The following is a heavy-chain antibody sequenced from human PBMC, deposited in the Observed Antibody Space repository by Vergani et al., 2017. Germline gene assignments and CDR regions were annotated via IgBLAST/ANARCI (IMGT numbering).Heavy chain of an antibody. D-gene: IGHD3-10*01. J-gene: IGHJ4*02. CDR2: ISSSSSYI. V-gene: IGHV3-21*01. CDR1: GFTFSSYS. Sequence: EVQLVESGGGLVKPGGSLRLSCAVSGFTFSSYSMNWVRQAPGKGLEWVSSISSSSSYIYYADSVKGRFTISRDKPKNSLYLQMNSLRAEDTAVYYCARSRLAGITMVRGVIGYWGQGTLVTVSS. CDR3: ARSRLAGITMVRGVIGY.